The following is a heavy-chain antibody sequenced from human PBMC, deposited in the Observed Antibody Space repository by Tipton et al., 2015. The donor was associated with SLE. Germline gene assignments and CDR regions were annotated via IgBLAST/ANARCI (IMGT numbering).Heavy chain of an antibody. D-gene: IGHD3-10*01. J-gene: IGHJ6*02. CDR2: FSWNSGSL. Sequence: SLRLSCAASGFTFDDYAMHWVRQAPGKGLEWVSGFSWNSGSLGYADSVKGRFTISRDNAKNSLYLQMNSLRAGDTALYYCARRVGSYYGMDVWGQGTTVTVSS. V-gene: IGHV3-9*01. CDR1: GFTFDDYA. CDR3: ARRVGSYYGMDV.